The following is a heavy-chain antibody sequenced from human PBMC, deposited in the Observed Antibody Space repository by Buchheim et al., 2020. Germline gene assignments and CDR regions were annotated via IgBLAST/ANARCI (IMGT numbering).Heavy chain of an antibody. CDR2: IDWDDDV. D-gene: IGHD2-21*01. CDR1: GFSITASRTC. CDR3: ARCPNDRFYSGGMDV. J-gene: IGHJ6*02. Sequence: QVTLTESGPVLVKPTQTLSLTCTFSGFSITASRTCVTWIRQPPGKALEWLARIDWDDDVYSSTSLKTRLTISKDTPKKQVALILTNVDPVDTATYYCARCPNDRFYSGGMDVWGQGTT. V-gene: IGHV2-70*15.